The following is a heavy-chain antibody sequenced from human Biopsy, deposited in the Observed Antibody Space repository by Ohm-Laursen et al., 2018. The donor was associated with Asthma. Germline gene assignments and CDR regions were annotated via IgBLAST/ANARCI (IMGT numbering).Heavy chain of an antibody. D-gene: IGHD6-13*01. CDR2: INPNSGGT. V-gene: IGHV1-2*06. CDR3: ARGQKSAGDRWFDP. J-gene: IGHJ5*02. CDR1: GYTFIGCH. Sequence: ASVKVSCKASGYTFIGCHIHWMRQAPGQGLEWMGRINPNSGGTNYAQKFQGRVTMTRDTSISTAYMEVSRLRSDDTAVYFCARGQKSAGDRWFDPWGQGTLVTVSS.